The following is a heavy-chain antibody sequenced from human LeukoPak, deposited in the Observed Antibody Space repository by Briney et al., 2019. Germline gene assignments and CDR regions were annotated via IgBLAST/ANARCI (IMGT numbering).Heavy chain of an antibody. CDR2: ISGSGGST. Sequence: GGSPRLSCAASGFTFSSYAMSWVRQAPGKGLEWVSAISGSGGSTYYADSVKGRFTISRDNSKNTLYLQMNSLRAEDTAVYYCAKDGGTIFGVAPFDYWGQGTLVTVSS. D-gene: IGHD3-3*01. CDR3: AKDGGTIFGVAPFDY. V-gene: IGHV3-23*01. J-gene: IGHJ4*02. CDR1: GFTFSSYA.